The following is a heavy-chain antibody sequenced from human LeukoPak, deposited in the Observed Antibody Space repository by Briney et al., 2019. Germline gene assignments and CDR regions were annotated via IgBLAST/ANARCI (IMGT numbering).Heavy chain of an antibody. V-gene: IGHV1-2*02. CDR1: GYTFTGYY. CDR2: INPNSGGT. D-gene: IGHD4-17*01. J-gene: IGHJ5*02. CDR3: ARADYGNNWFDP. Sequence: GASVKVSSKASGYTFTGYYIHWVRQAPGQGLEWMGWINPNSGGTTYAQKFRGRVTMTRDTSINTAYMELTRLTSDDAALYCCARADYGNNWFDPWGQGTLVTVSS.